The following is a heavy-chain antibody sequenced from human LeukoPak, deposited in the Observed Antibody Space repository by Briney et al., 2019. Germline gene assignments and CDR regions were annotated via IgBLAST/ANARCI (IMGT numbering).Heavy chain of an antibody. CDR3: ARAGGFFSPFGY. D-gene: IGHD3-3*01. V-gene: IGHV4-59*02. Sequence: SETLSLTCTVSGGSVSSYYWSWIRQPPGKGLEWIGYIYYSGSTNYNPSLKSRVTISVDTSKNQFSLKLSSVTAADTAVYYCARAGGFFSPFGYWGQGTLVTVSS. CDR1: GGSVSSYY. J-gene: IGHJ4*02. CDR2: IYYSGST.